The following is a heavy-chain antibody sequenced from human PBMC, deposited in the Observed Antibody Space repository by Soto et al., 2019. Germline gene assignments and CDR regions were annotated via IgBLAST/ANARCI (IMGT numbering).Heavy chain of an antibody. Sequence: SETLSLTCTVSGGSISSYYWSWIRQPPGKGLEWIGYIYYSGSTNYNPSLKSRVTISVDTSKNQFSPKLSSVTAADTAVYYCARMTTPSYFDYWGQGTLVTVSS. V-gene: IGHV4-59*01. CDR1: GGSISSYY. CDR3: ARMTTPSYFDY. J-gene: IGHJ4*02. D-gene: IGHD4-4*01. CDR2: IYYSGST.